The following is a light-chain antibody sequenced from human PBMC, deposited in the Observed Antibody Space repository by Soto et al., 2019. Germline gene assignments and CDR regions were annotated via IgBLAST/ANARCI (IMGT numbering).Light chain of an antibody. CDR2: GAS. Sequence: EIVLTQSPGTLSFSPGERATLSCRASQSVSSSYLAWYQQKPGQAPRLLIYGASSRATGIPDRFSGSGSGTDFTLSISSLEPEDVAVYDCEQYCSSPRYTFGQGTKLEIK. CDR3: EQYCSSPRYT. J-gene: IGKJ2*01. V-gene: IGKV3-20*01. CDR1: QSVSSSY.